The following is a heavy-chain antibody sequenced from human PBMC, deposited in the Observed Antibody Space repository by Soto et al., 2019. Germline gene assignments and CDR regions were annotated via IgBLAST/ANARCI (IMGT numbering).Heavy chain of an antibody. J-gene: IGHJ3*01. Sequence: QVQLQESGPGLVRPSQTLSLTCTVSAGSISTFNYYWSWIRQHPEKGLEWIGYISYSGSTFYHSSLKSRVTISLDTSKKQFSLTLTSVTAADTAVHYCARSAQWDGFDPWGQGTMVTVSS. CDR2: ISYSGST. V-gene: IGHV4-31*03. CDR1: AGSISTFNYY. CDR3: ARSAQWDGFDP. D-gene: IGHD2-8*01.